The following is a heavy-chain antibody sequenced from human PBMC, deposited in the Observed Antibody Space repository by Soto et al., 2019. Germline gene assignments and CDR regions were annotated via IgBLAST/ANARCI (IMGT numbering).Heavy chain of an antibody. V-gene: IGHV3-74*01. CDR3: ARGDGDNYDGHGYLARH. CDR2: INIDGIT. Sequence: EVQLVASGGGLVQPGGSLRLSCAASGFTFSSYWMHWVRQAPGKGLVWVSRINIDGITSYADSVKGRFTISRDNAKNTLYLQMNTLGAGDTAVYYCARGDGDNYDGHGYLARHWGQGTLVTVSS. CDR1: GFTFSSYW. J-gene: IGHJ4*02. D-gene: IGHD3-22*01.